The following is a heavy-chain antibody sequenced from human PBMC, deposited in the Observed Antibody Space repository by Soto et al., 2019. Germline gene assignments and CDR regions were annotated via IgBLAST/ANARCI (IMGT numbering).Heavy chain of an antibody. V-gene: IGHV3-23*01. CDR3: AKDLRRDRGYCSGGSCQY. CDR1: GFTFSSYA. Sequence: PGGSLRLSCAASGFTFSSYAMSWVRQAPGKGLEWVSAISGSGGSTYYADSVKGRFTISRDNSKNTLYLQMNSLRAEDTAVYYCAKDLRRDRGYCSGGSCQYWGQGTLVTVYS. D-gene: IGHD2-15*01. CDR2: ISGSGGST. J-gene: IGHJ4*02.